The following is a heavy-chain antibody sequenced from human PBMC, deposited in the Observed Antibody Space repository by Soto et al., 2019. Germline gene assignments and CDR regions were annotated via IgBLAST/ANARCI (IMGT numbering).Heavy chain of an antibody. Sequence: QVQLVESGGGVVQPGRSLRLSCVASGFTFSSHGMHWVRQAPGKGLEWVAIISYDGSNKYYADSVKGRFTTSRDNSKNTRYMQMNSLRAQDKSVYYCEKEGGLSASYYISSSYYFGYWGQGTLVTVSS. CDR3: EKEGGLSASYYISSSYYFGY. CDR1: GFTFSSHG. CDR2: ISYDGSNK. D-gene: IGHD1-26*01. V-gene: IGHV3-30*18. J-gene: IGHJ4*02.